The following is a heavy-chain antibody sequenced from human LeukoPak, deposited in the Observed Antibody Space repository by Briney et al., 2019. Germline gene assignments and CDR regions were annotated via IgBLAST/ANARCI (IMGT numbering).Heavy chain of an antibody. CDR2: IYYSGST. Sequence: PSETLSLTCTVSGGSISSSSYYWGWIRQPPGKGLEWIGSIYYSGSTYYNPSLKSRVTNSVDTSKNPFSLKLSSVTAADTAVYYCARLEGGYWYFDLWGRGTLVTVSS. V-gene: IGHV4-39*01. CDR3: ARLEGGYWYFDL. D-gene: IGHD3-16*01. J-gene: IGHJ2*01. CDR1: GGSISSSSYY.